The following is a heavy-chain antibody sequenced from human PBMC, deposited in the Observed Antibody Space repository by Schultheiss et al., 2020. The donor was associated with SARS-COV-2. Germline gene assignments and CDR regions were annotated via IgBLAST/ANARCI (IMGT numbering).Heavy chain of an antibody. CDR2: ISSSSTYI. CDR1: GFTFSSYD. CDR3: ALLHNYDFWSGITFDY. V-gene: IGHV3-21*01. Sequence: GGSLRLSCAASGFTFSSYDMNWVRQAPGKGLEWVSSISSSSTYIHYADSLKGRFTISRDNAKNSLYLQMNSLRAEDTAVYYCALLHNYDFWSGITFDYWGQGTLVTVSS. D-gene: IGHD3-3*01. J-gene: IGHJ4*02.